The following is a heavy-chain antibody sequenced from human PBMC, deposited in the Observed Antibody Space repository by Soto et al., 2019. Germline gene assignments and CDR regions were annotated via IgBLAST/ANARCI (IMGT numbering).Heavy chain of an antibody. CDR1: GYTFTSYG. J-gene: IGHJ6*02. D-gene: IGHD2-15*01. CDR3: ARPYCSGGSCYGDYYYYYGMDV. V-gene: IGHV1-18*01. CDR2: ISAYNGNT. Sequence: ASVKVSCKASGYTFTSYGISWVRQAPGQGLEWMGWISAYNGNTNYAQKLQGRVTMTTDTSTSTAYMELRSLRSDDTAVYYCARPYCSGGSCYGDYYYYYGMDVWGQGTTVTVSS.